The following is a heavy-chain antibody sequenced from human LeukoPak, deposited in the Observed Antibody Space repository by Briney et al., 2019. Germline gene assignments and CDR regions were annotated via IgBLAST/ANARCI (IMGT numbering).Heavy chain of an antibody. D-gene: IGHD5-24*01. CDR3: ARRIQGMAPYYIDY. J-gene: IGHJ4*02. Sequence: GRSLRLSCTASGFTFSSYWMHWVRQAPGKGLVWVSRINSDGGSTSYADSVKGRFTISRDNAKNTLYLQMNSLRAEDTAVYYCARRIQGMAPYYIDYWGQGTLVTVSS. CDR2: INSDGGST. V-gene: IGHV3-74*01. CDR1: GFTFSSYW.